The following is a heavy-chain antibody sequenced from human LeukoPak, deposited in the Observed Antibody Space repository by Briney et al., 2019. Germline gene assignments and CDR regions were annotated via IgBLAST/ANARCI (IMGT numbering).Heavy chain of an antibody. J-gene: IGHJ4*02. CDR1: GLTVSSNY. V-gene: IGHV3-66*01. CDR3: AMGAIVATIDY. CDR2: IYSGSST. Sequence: PGGSLRLSCAASGLTVSSNYMSWVRQAPGKGLVWVSLIYSGSSTYYADSVKGRFTISRDKSKNTLYLQMSSLRVEDTAVYYCAMGAIVATIDYWGQGTLVTVSS. D-gene: IGHD5-12*01.